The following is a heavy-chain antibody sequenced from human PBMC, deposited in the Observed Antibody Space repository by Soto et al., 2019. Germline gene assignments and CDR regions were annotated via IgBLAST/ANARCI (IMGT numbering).Heavy chain of an antibody. CDR1: GGSISSSSYY. J-gene: IGHJ5*02. CDR2: IYYSGST. Sequence: SETLSLTCTVSGGSISSSSYYWGWIRQPPGKGLEWIGSIYYSGSTYYNPSLKSRVTISVNTSKNQFSLKLSSVTAADTAVYYCARHRWSSGYNWFDPWGQGTLVTVSS. CDR3: ARHRWSSGYNWFDP. V-gene: IGHV4-39*01. D-gene: IGHD6-19*01.